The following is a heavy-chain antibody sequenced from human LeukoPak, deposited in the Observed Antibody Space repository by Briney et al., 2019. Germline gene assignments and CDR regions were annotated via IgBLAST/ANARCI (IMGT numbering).Heavy chain of an antibody. CDR2: IYYSGST. J-gene: IGHJ3*02. Sequence: SETLSLTCTVSGGSISSYYWSWIRQPPGKGLEWIGYIYYSGSTNYNPSLKSRVTISVDTSKNQFSLKLSSVTAADTAVYYCARLDYYGSGSYSNRAFDIWGQGTMVTVSS. D-gene: IGHD3-10*01. CDR1: GGSISSYY. V-gene: IGHV4-59*01. CDR3: ARLDYYGSGSYSNRAFDI.